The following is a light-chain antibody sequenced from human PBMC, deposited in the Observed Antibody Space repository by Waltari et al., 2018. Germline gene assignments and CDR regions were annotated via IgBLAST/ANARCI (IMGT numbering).Light chain of an antibody. Sequence: EIVVTQSPATLSLSPGERATLSCRASESVSTNVAWYQQKPGQPPRLLIYDASTRATCIPARFSGSGSGTEFTLSISSLQSEDFAVYYCHQYKNWPPWTFGQGTKVEIK. CDR2: DAS. CDR1: ESVSTN. V-gene: IGKV3-15*01. CDR3: HQYKNWPPWT. J-gene: IGKJ1*01.